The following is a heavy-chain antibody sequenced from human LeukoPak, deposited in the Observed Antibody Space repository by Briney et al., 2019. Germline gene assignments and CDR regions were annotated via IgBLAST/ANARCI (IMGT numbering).Heavy chain of an antibody. CDR3: ARAARKTRYSGSYSHFDY. D-gene: IGHD1-26*01. CDR2: IYTSGST. J-gene: IGHJ4*02. V-gene: IGHV4-4*07. CDR1: GGSISSYY. Sequence: SETLSLTCTVSGGSISSYYWSWIRQPAGKGLECIGRIYTSGSTNYNPSLKSRVTMSVDTSKNQFSLKLSSVTAADTAVYYCARAARKTRYSGSYSHFDYWGQGTLVTVSS.